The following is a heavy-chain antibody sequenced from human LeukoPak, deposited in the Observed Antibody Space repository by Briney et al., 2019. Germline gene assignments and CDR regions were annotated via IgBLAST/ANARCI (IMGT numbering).Heavy chain of an antibody. J-gene: IGHJ3*02. CDR2: IRSTANGYAT. CDR1: GFTFSGSA. CDR3: TRRDCSGGSCYIDAFDI. Sequence: GGSLRLSCAASGFTFSGSALHWVRQASGKGLEWVGRIRSTANGYATAYAASVKGRFTISRDDSKNTAYLQMDSLKTEDTAVYYCTRRDCSGGSCYIDAFDIWGQGTMVTVSS. D-gene: IGHD2-15*01. V-gene: IGHV3-73*01.